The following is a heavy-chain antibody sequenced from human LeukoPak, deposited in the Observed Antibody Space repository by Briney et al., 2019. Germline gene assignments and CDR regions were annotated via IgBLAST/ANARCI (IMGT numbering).Heavy chain of an antibody. CDR1: GGSFSGYF. CDR3: ARRLVVDGNCFDS. Sequence: PSETLSLTCAVYGGSFSGYFWTWIRQPPGKGLEWIGEINHSGSTNNNPSLTSRVTISVDTSKNQVSLKMSSVTAADTAVYYCARRLVVDGNCFDSWGQGTLVTVSS. V-gene: IGHV4-34*01. CDR2: INHSGST. J-gene: IGHJ4*02. D-gene: IGHD2-15*01.